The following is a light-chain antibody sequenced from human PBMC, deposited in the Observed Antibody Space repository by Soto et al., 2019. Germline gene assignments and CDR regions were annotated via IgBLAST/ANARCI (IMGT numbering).Light chain of an antibody. V-gene: IGKV3-11*01. CDR1: QSVSSY. J-gene: IGKJ1*01. CDR2: DAS. Sequence: EIVLTQYPATLSLSPGDRATLSCRASQSVSSYLAWYQQKPGQAPRLLIYDASNRATGIPARFSGSGSGTDFTLTISSLEPEDFAVYYCQQRSNWPSWTFGQGTKVEIK. CDR3: QQRSNWPSWT.